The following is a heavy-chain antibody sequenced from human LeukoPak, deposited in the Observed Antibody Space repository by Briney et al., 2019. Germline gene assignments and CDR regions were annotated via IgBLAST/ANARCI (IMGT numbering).Heavy chain of an antibody. CDR2: ISGSGGST. CDR1: GFTFSSHA. Sequence: GGSLRLSCAASGFTFSSHAMSWVRQAPGKGREWVSAISGSGGSTYYADSVKGRFTISRDNSKNTLYLQMNSLRAEDTAVYYCAKPETYYYDSSGYYYGYWGQGTLVTVSS. V-gene: IGHV3-23*01. CDR3: AKPETYYYDSSGYYYGY. D-gene: IGHD3-22*01. J-gene: IGHJ4*02.